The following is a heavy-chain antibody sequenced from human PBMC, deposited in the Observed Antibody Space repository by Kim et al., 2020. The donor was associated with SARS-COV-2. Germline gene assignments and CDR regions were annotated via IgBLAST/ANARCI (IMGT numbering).Heavy chain of an antibody. Sequence: SETLSLTCAVYGGSFSGYYWSWIRQPPGKGLEWIGEINHSGSTNYNPSLKSRVTISVDTSKNQFSLKLSSVTAADTAVYYCARGILPYYYYGMDVWGQGTTVTVSS. J-gene: IGHJ6*02. CDR2: INHSGST. CDR1: GGSFSGYY. V-gene: IGHV4-34*01. CDR3: ARGILPYYYYGMDV.